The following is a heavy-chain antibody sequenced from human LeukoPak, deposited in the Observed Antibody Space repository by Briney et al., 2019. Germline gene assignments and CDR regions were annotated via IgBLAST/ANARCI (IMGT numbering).Heavy chain of an antibody. J-gene: IGHJ3*02. Sequence: GGPLRLSCAASVFSFRTYSMHCVRQAPGKGLVWVSRVNSAGSVTAYADSVRGRFTISRDNAKNTLYLEMNSLRAEDSAVYYCARRAYDPSRAFDIWGQGTMVTVSS. CDR1: VFSFRTYS. V-gene: IGHV3-74*01. D-gene: IGHD5-12*01. CDR3: ARRAYDPSRAFDI. CDR2: VNSAGSVT.